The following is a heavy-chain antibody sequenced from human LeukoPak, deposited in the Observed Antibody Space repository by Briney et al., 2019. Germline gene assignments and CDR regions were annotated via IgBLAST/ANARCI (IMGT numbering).Heavy chain of an antibody. Sequence: GGSLRLSCAASGFPFNSFWMHWVRQAPGKGLAWVSDMNEYSTTIRYADSVKGRFTISRDNAKSILYLQVNNLRAEDTAMYFCARGGVNPVDHWGQGTLVTVSS. CDR3: ARGGVNPVDH. J-gene: IGHJ4*02. CDR1: GFPFNSFW. V-gene: IGHV3-74*01. D-gene: IGHD1-14*01. CDR2: MNEYSTTI.